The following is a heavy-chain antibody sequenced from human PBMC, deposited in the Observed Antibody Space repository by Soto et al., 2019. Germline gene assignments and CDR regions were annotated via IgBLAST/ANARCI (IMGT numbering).Heavy chain of an antibody. CDR3: ATGQPIVATAYYFDY. J-gene: IGHJ4*02. CDR2: INASGDNT. CDR1: GYTFTTYA. D-gene: IGHD5-12*01. V-gene: IGHV1-3*01. Sequence: ASVKVSCKASGYTFTTYATHWVRQAPGQRLEWMGMINASGDNTNYAQKFQGRVTITRDTSTSTVYMELSSLRSEDTAVYYCATGQPIVATAYYFDYWGQGTLVTVSS.